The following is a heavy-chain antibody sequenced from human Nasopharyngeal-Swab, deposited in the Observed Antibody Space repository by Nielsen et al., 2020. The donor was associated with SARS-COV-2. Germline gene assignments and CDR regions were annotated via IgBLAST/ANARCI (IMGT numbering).Heavy chain of an antibody. CDR1: GITFSTYD. D-gene: IGHD6-13*01. Sequence: GESLKISCAASGITFSTYDIHWVRQAPGRGLEWVAVISYDGSNKYHADSVKGRFTISRDNSKKTLSLQMNSLRAEDTAVYYCARLGGSSWYFDYWGQGTLVTVSS. V-gene: IGHV3-30*03. J-gene: IGHJ4*02. CDR2: ISYDGSNK. CDR3: ARLGGSSWYFDY.